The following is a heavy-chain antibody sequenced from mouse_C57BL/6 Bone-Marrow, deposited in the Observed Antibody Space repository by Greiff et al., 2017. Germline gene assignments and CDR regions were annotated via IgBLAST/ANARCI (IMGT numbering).Heavy chain of an antibody. Sequence: VQLQQSGTVLARPGASVKMSCRASGYSFTTYWMHWVKQRPGQGLEWIGGIYPGNSDTSYNQTFKGKAKLTAVTSASTAYMGLSSLTNEDSAFYYCTRAYSGNTGFAYWGQGTLVTVSA. D-gene: IGHD2-10*01. CDR2: IYPGNSDT. V-gene: IGHV1-5*01. CDR1: GYSFTTYW. J-gene: IGHJ3*01. CDR3: TRAYSGNTGFAY.